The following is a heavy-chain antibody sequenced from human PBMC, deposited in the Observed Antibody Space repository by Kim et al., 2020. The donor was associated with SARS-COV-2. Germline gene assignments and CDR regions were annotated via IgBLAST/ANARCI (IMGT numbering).Heavy chain of an antibody. CDR2: ITWNSGTL. J-gene: IGHJ2*01. CDR1: GFTFDNYD. Sequence: GGSLRLSCAASGFTFDNYDMHWVRQPPGKGLEWVSGITWNSGTLAYVDSVKGRFTISRDNAKNSLYLQMDSLRPEDTALYYCAKAAGRQGLWYFDLWGRG. CDR3: AKAAGRQGLWYFDL. V-gene: IGHV3-9*01. D-gene: IGHD6-19*01.